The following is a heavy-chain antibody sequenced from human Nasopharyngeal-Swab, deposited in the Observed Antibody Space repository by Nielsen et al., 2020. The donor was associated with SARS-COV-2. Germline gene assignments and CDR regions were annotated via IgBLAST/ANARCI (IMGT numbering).Heavy chain of an antibody. D-gene: IGHD6-6*01. CDR3: AKEARGFYYYYYYGMDV. CDR2: IRYDGSNK. J-gene: IGHJ6*02. Sequence: GESLKISCAASGFTFSNSGMHWVRQAPGKGLEWVAFIRYDGSNKYYADSVKGRFTISRDNSKNTLYLQMNSLRTEDTAVYYCAKEARGFYYYYYYGMDVWGQGTTVTVSS. V-gene: IGHV3-30*02. CDR1: GFTFSNSG.